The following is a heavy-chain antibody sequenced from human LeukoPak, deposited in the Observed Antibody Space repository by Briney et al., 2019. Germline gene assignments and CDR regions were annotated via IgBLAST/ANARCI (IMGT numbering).Heavy chain of an antibody. CDR1: GGTFISYA. CDR3: ARSNIVVVVAATRGWFDP. J-gene: IGHJ5*02. Sequence: SVKVSCKASGGTFISYAISWVRQAPGQGLEWMGGIIPIFGTANYAQKFQGRVTITADKSTSTAYMELSSLRSEGTAVYYCARSNIVVVVAATRGWFDPWGQGTLVTVSS. CDR2: IIPIFGTA. D-gene: IGHD2-15*01. V-gene: IGHV1-69*06.